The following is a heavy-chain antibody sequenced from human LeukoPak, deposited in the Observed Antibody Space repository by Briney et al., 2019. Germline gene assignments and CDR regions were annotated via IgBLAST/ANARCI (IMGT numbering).Heavy chain of an antibody. Sequence: SETLSLTCTVSGGSISSGSYYWGWIRQPPGKGLEWIGSIYYSGSTYYNPSLKSRVTISVDTSKNQFSLKLSSVTAADTAVYYCARHREITMGPHFDYWGQGTLVTVSS. D-gene: IGHD3-10*01. CDR3: ARHREITMGPHFDY. J-gene: IGHJ4*02. CDR1: GGSISSGSYY. V-gene: IGHV4-39*01. CDR2: IYYSGST.